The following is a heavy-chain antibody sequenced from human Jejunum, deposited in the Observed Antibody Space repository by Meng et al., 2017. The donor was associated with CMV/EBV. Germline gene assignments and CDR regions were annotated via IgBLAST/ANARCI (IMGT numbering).Heavy chain of an antibody. CDR3: ARDQDTTMLAY. CDR1: GLTVSSNY. V-gene: IGHV4-59*02. J-gene: IGHJ4*02. D-gene: IGHD3-10*02. CDR2: IYYSGST. Sequence: CAASGLTVSSNYMSWVRQAPGKGLEWIGYIYYSGSTNYNPSLKSRVTISVDTSKNQFSLKLSSVTAADTAVYYCARDQDTTMLAYWGQGTLVTVSS.